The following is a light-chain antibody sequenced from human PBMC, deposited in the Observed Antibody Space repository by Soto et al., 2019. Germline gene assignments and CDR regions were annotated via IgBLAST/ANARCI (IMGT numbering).Light chain of an antibody. Sequence: EIVLTQSPGSLCWSREGGGTLGCRASQSVSSSYLAWYQQKPGQAPRLLIYGASSRATGIPDRFSGSGSGTDFTLTISRLEPEHFAVYYCQQYGSSLTWTFGQGTKVDIK. CDR3: QQYGSSLTWT. CDR2: GAS. CDR1: QSVSSSY. J-gene: IGKJ1*01. V-gene: IGKV3-20*01.